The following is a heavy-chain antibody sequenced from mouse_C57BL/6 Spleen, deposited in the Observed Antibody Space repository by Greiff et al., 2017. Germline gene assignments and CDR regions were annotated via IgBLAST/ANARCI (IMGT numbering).Heavy chain of an antibody. CDR2: INYDGSST. J-gene: IGHJ4*01. CDR1: GFTFSDYY. D-gene: IGHD2-4*01. CDR3: ARGYDYLYYAMDY. Sequence: EVKLMESEGGLVQPGSSMKLSCTASGFTFSDYYMAWVRQVPEKGLEWVANINYDGSSTYYLDSLKSRFIISRDNAKNILYLQMSSLKSEDTATYYCARGYDYLYYAMDYWGQGTSVTVSS. V-gene: IGHV5-16*01.